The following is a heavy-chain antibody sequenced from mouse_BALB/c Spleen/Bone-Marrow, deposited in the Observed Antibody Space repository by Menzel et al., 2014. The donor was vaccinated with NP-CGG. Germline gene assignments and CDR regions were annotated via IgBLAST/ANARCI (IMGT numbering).Heavy chain of an antibody. Sequence: EVQLVESGGGLVQPGGSLKLSCAASGFTFSNYGMSWVRQTPDKRLEFVATINTNGGDTYYPDSVKGRFTISRDNVKNTLYLQMSSLKSEDTAMYYCARDVDYVSWFAYWGRGTLVAVSA. CDR2: INTNGGDT. CDR3: ARDVDYVSWFAY. V-gene: IGHV5-6-3*01. D-gene: IGHD2-4*01. CDR1: GFTFSNYG. J-gene: IGHJ3*01.